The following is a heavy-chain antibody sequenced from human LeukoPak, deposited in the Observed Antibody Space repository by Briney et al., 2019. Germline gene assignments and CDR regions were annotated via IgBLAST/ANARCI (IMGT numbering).Heavy chain of an antibody. CDR1: GFTFSSSS. J-gene: IGHJ4*02. Sequence: GGSLRLSCVASGFTFSSSSMNWVRQAPGKGLEWVSSINSISTYIYYADSLRGRFTISRDNADNSLYLQMNSLRAEDTAVYYCARDDIAVAGFDYWGQGTLVTVSS. CDR3: ARDDIAVAGFDY. CDR2: INSISTYI. D-gene: IGHD6-19*01. V-gene: IGHV3-21*01.